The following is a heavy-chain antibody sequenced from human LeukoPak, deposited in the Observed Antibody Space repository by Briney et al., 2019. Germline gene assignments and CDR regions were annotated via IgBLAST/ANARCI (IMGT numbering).Heavy chain of an antibody. CDR3: ARGPYYFDSSGAFDI. D-gene: IGHD3-22*01. V-gene: IGHV4-59*10. CDR2: IYTSGST. J-gene: IGHJ3*02. Sequence: PSETLSLTCAVYGGSFSDYYWSWIRQPAGKGLEWIGRIYTSGSTNYNPSLKSRVTISVDTSKNQFSLKLSSVTAADTAVYYCARGPYYFDSSGAFDIWGQGTMVTVSS. CDR1: GGSFSDYY.